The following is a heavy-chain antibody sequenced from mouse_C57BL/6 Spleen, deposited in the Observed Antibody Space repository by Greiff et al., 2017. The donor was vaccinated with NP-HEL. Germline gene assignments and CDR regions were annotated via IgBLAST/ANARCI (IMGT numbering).Heavy chain of an antibody. Sequence: QVTLKVSGPGILQPSQTLSLTCSFSGFSLRTFGMGVGWIRQPSGKGLEWLAHIWWDDDTSYNPALKSRLTLSKATSKNQVLLKSANVDTADTATYYCARIVGLRGTYWYFDVWGTGTTVTVSS. CDR3: ARIVGLRGTYWYFDV. CDR2: IWWDDDT. J-gene: IGHJ1*03. CDR1: GFSLRTFGMG. D-gene: IGHD1-1*01. V-gene: IGHV8-8*01.